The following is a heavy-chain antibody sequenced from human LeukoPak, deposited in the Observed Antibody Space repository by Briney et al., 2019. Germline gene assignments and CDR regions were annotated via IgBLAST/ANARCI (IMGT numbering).Heavy chain of an antibody. CDR2: ISGSGGAT. Sequence: PGGSLRLSCAASGFTFSSYAMSWVRQAPGKGLKRVSAISGSGGATYYADSVKGRFTISRDNSKNTLYLQMNSLRAEDTAVYYCAKVPVFSLTISEVVTDDAFDIWGQGTIVTVSS. V-gene: IGHV3-23*01. CDR3: AKVPVFSLTISEVVTDDAFDI. J-gene: IGHJ3*02. D-gene: IGHD3-3*01. CDR1: GFTFSSYA.